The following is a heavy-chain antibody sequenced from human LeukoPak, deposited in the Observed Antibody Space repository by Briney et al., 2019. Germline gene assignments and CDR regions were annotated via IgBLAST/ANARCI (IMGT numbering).Heavy chain of an antibody. Sequence: SETLSLTCAVYGGSFSGYYWSWIRQPPGKGLEWIGEINHSGSTNYNPSLKSRVTISVDTSKNQFSLKLSSVTAADTAVYYCARGGSVVRMKAPYNWFDPWGQGTLVTVSS. J-gene: IGHJ5*02. V-gene: IGHV4-34*01. CDR3: ARGGSVVRMKAPYNWFDP. CDR1: GGSFSGYY. CDR2: INHSGST. D-gene: IGHD2-15*01.